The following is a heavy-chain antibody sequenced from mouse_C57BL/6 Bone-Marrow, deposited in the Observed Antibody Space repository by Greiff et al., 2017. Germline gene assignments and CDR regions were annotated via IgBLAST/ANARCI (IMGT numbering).Heavy chain of an antibody. D-gene: IGHD2-4*01. J-gene: IGHJ2*01. CDR2: IDPNSGGT. CDR3: ARGRYDYMYYFDY. V-gene: IGHV1-72*01. CDR1: GYTFTSYW. Sequence: VKLMESGAELVKPGASVKLSCKASGYTFTSYWMHWVKQRPGRGLEWIGRIDPNSGGTKYNEKFKSKATLTVDKPSSTAYMQRSSLTSEDSAVYYWARGRYDYMYYFDYWGQGTTLTVSS.